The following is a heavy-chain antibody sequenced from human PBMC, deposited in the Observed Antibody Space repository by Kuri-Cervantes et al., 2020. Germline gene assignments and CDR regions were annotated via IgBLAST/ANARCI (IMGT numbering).Heavy chain of an antibody. J-gene: IGHJ4*02. CDR2: GSSGSTM. CDR3: ARTIMGATFDY. Sequence: LSLTCAASGFTFSDYYMSWIRQAPGKGLEYISGSSGSTMYYADSVKGRFAISRDNAKNSLYLQMNSLRAEDTAVYFCARTIMGATFDYWGQGTLVTVSS. CDR1: GFTFSDYY. D-gene: IGHD1-26*01. V-gene: IGHV3-11*01.